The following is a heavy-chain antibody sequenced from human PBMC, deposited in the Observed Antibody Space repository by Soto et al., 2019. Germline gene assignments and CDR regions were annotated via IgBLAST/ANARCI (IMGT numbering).Heavy chain of an antibody. CDR3: ARDEGYCSGGSCADGNYYYGMDV. Sequence: ASVKVSCKASGGTFSSYAISWVRQAPGQGLEWMGGIIPIFGTANYAQKFQGRVTITADESTSTAYMELSSLRSEDTAVYYCARDEGYCSGGSCADGNYYYGMDVWGQGTTVTVSS. D-gene: IGHD2-15*01. J-gene: IGHJ6*02. CDR2: IIPIFGTA. CDR1: GGTFSSYA. V-gene: IGHV1-69*13.